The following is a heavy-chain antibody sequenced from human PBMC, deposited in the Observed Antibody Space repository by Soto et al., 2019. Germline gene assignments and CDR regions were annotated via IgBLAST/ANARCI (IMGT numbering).Heavy chain of an antibody. V-gene: IGHV4-34*01. CDR3: ARGDGYIGYYYYGIDV. D-gene: IGHD5-12*01. J-gene: IGHJ6*02. CDR1: GGSFSGYY. Sequence: SETLSLTCAVYGGSFSGYYWSWIRQPPGKGLEWIGEINHSGSTNYNPSLKSRVTISVDTSKNQFSLKLSSVTAADTAVYYCARGDGYIGYYYYGIDVRGQGTTVTVSS. CDR2: INHSGST.